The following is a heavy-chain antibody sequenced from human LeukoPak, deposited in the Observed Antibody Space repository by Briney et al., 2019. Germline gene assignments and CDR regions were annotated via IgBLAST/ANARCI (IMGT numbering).Heavy chain of an antibody. CDR2: IYYSEST. D-gene: IGHD3-10*01. CDR1: GGSISSGGYY. CDR3: ARARDGPSWRSPWFDP. Sequence: SQTLSLTCTVSGGSISSGGYYWSWIRQHPGKGLEWIGYIYYSESTYYNPSLKSRVTISVDTSKNQFSLKLSSVTAADTAVYYCARARDGPSWRSPWFDPWGQGTLVTVSS. V-gene: IGHV4-31*03. J-gene: IGHJ5*02.